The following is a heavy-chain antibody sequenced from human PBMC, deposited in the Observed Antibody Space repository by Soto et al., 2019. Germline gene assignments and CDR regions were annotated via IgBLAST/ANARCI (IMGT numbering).Heavy chain of an antibody. J-gene: IGHJ5*02. Sequence: QVQLQESGPGLVKPSETLSLTCTISGGSIGSYYWSWIRQPPGKGLEWIGNIYHSGSSNYNPSLKIRVTMSVDTSKNQCALKLNSVTAADTVVYYCARSGAAEAGRNWFDHWCQGTLVTVSS. D-gene: IGHD6-13*01. CDR3: ARSGAAEAGRNWFDH. V-gene: IGHV4-59*01. CDR2: IYHSGSS. CDR1: GGSIGSYY.